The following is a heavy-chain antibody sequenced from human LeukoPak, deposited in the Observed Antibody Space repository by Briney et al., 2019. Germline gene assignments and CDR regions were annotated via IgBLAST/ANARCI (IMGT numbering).Heavy chain of an antibody. Sequence: PSETLSLTCTVSGGSISGYYWGWIRQPPGKGLECIGRIHTSGSTDYSPSLKSRVTISVDTSKNQFSLKLTSVTAADTAMYYCARLDNWFDPWGQGTLVTVSS. CDR1: GGSISGYY. V-gene: IGHV4-4*07. CDR2: IHTSGST. CDR3: ARLDNWFDP. J-gene: IGHJ5*02.